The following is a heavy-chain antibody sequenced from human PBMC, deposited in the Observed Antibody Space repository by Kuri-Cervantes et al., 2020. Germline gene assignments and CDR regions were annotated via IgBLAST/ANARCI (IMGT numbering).Heavy chain of an antibody. CDR3: ARYCGDGSCYN. D-gene: IGHD2-15*01. Sequence: GESLKISCAASGFTFSSYAMSWVRQAPGKGLEWVSAISGSGGSTYYADSVKGRFTISRDNSKNTLYLQMNSLRVEDTAVYYCARYCGDGSCYNWGQGTLVTVSS. V-gene: IGHV3-23*01. J-gene: IGHJ4*02. CDR1: GFTFSSYA. CDR2: ISGSGGST.